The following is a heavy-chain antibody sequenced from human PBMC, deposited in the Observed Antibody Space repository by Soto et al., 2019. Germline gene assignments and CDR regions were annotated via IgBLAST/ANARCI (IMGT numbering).Heavy chain of an antibody. Sequence: SETLSFTCTISGGSISVYYWSWIRQPPGQGLECIGYIYASGSPYYNPSLKSRVTISADTSKNQISLKLTSPTAADTAVYYCARGVGSSPPKYWGRGTLVT. V-gene: IGHV4-59*13. J-gene: IGHJ4*02. D-gene: IGHD1-26*01. CDR3: ARGVGSSPPKY. CDR1: GGSISVYY. CDR2: IYASGSP.